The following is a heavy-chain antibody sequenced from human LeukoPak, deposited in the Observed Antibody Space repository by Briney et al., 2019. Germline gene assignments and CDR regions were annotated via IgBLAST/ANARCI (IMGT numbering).Heavy chain of an antibody. CDR3: ARADYYSSGPLD. J-gene: IGHJ4*02. CDR2: ISYDGSNK. Sequence: GGSLRLSCAASGFTFSSYAMHWVRQAPGKGLEWVAVISYDGSNKYYADSVKGRFTISRDNSKNTLYLQMNSLRAEDTAVYYRARADYYSSGPLDWGQGTLVTVSS. D-gene: IGHD6-19*01. CDR1: GFTFSSYA. V-gene: IGHV3-30-3*01.